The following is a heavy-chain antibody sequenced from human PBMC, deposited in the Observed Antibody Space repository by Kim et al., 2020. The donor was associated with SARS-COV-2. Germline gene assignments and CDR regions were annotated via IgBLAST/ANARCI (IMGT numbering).Heavy chain of an antibody. Sequence: GWSLRLSCPTFDFTFKVAAMAWVRQAPGKGLEWISAVSGGGGSTFYAESVRGRFTISRDTSTHTLYLQLNKVRVEDTAVYYCAKFYAPWGWGLGTLVPVS. J-gene: IGHJ4*02. V-gene: IGHV3-23*01. CDR2: VSGGGGST. CDR3: AKFYAPWG. CDR1: DFTFKVAA. D-gene: IGHD3-16*01.